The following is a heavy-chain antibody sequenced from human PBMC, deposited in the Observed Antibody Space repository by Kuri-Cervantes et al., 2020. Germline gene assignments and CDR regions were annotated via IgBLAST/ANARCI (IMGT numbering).Heavy chain of an antibody. Sequence: SETLSLTCAASGYSISSGYYWGWIRQPPGKGLEWIGEINHSGSTNYNPSLKSRVTISVDTSKNQFSLKLSSVTAADTAVYYCARNPPTGIAAAEYYFDYWGQGTLVTVSS. CDR3: ARNPPTGIAAAEYYFDY. CDR1: GYSISSGYY. CDR2: INHSGST. D-gene: IGHD6-13*01. V-gene: IGHV4-38-2*01. J-gene: IGHJ4*02.